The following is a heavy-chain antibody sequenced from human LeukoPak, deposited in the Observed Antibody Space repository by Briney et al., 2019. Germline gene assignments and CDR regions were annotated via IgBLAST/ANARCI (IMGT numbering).Heavy chain of an antibody. V-gene: IGHV3-21*01. CDR3: ARAPNFDYYGSGSNNYYYYYMDV. CDR2: ISSSSSYI. Sequence: GGSLRLSCAASGFTFSSYSMNWVRQAPGKGLEWVSSISSSSSYIYYADSVKGRFTISRDNAKNSLYLQMNSLRAEDTAVYYCARAPNFDYYGSGSNNYYYYYMDVWGKGTTVTVSS. D-gene: IGHD3-10*01. J-gene: IGHJ6*03. CDR1: GFTFSSYS.